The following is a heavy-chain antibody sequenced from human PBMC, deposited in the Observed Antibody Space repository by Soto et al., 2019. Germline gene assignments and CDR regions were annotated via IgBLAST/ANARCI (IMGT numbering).Heavy chain of an antibody. J-gene: IGHJ4*02. CDR1: GYTFTSYG. Sequence: QVQLVQSGAEVKKPGASVKVSCKASGYTFTSYGISWVRQVPGQGLEWMGWISVDNGNTDYAQNFQGRVTMTTDTSTGTAYMELRSLRSDDTAVYYCARRLVREFDYWGQGTLVTVSS. D-gene: IGHD3-10*01. CDR3: ARRLVREFDY. V-gene: IGHV1-18*01. CDR2: ISVDNGNT.